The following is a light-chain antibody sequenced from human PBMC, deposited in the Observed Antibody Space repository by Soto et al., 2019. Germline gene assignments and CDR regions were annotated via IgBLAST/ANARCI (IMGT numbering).Light chain of an antibody. CDR2: GAS. J-gene: IGKJ5*01. V-gene: IGKV3-20*01. CDR3: QQYGSSPIM. CDR1: QSLSSGY. Sequence: EMVLTQSPGTLSLSPGERATLSCRASQSLSSGYLAWYQQKPGQAPRVLIYGASSRATGIPDRFSGSGSGTDFTLTISRLEPEDFAVYYCQQYGSSPIMFGQGTRLEIK.